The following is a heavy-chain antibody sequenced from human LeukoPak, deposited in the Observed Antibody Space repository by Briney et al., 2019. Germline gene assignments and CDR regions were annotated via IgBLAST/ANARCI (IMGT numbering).Heavy chain of an antibody. CDR1: GGSFSGDY. CDR2: INHSGNT. V-gene: IGHV4-34*01. D-gene: IGHD2-15*01. J-gene: IGHJ6*02. CDR3: ARGVIYSYRYYYSYSATDV. Sequence: SETLSLTCSVYGGSFSGDYWNWIRQPPGKGLEWIGEINHSGNTNYSPSLKSRVTISLDTSKNQFSLRLSSVTAADTAVYYCARGVIYSYRYYYSYSATDVWGQGTTVTVYS.